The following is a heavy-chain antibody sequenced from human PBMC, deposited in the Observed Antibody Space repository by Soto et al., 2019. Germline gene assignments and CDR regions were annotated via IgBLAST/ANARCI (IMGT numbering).Heavy chain of an antibody. CDR2: IYYSGST. J-gene: IGHJ4*02. V-gene: IGHV4-39*01. CDR1: GCSISSTSYY. D-gene: IGHD3-3*01. CDR3: ARRPISTDFWRGLRQDYFDY. Sequence: SETLSLTCTVSGCSISSTSYYWGWIRQPPGKGLEWIGSIYYSGSTYYNPSLKSRVTISVDTSKNQFSLRLSSVTAADTAVYYCARRPISTDFWRGLRQDYFDYWGQGTLVTVSS.